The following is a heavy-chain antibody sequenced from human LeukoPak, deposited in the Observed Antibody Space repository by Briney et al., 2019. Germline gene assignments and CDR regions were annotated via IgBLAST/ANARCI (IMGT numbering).Heavy chain of an antibody. J-gene: IGHJ4*02. Sequence: PGGSLRLSCAASGFTLDDYGMSWVRQAPGKGLEWVSAISGSGGSTYYADSVKGRFTISRDNSKNTLYLQMNSLRAEDTAVYYCAKSPARIAARHFDYWGQGTLVTVSS. V-gene: IGHV3-23*01. CDR2: ISGSGGST. CDR1: GFTLDDYG. CDR3: AKSPARIAARHFDY. D-gene: IGHD6-6*01.